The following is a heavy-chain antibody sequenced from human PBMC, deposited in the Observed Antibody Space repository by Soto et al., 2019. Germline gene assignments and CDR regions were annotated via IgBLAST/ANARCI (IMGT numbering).Heavy chain of an antibody. CDR3: ARARSGYYYIFDY. CDR2: INSDGSST. Sequence: GGSLRLSWAASVFTFSSYWMHWVRQAPGKGLVWVSRINSDGSSTSYADSVKGRFTISRDNAKNTLYLQMNSLRAEDTAVYYCARARSGYYYIFDYWGQGTLVTVSS. J-gene: IGHJ4*02. V-gene: IGHV3-74*01. D-gene: IGHD3-22*01. CDR1: VFTFSSYW.